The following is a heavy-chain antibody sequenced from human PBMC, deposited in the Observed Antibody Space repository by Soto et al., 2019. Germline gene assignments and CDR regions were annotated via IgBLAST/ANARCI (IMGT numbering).Heavy chain of an antibody. V-gene: IGHV3-53*01. Sequence: PGGSLRLSCAASGFTVSTKYMSWVRQAPGKGLEWVSVISSGGSTFYADSVRGRFTISRDNSKNTLTLQMNSLRAEDTAVYYCTKANRYCSGANCFTFDYWGLGTLVTVSS. CDR2: ISSGGST. CDR1: GFTVSTKY. CDR3: TKANRYCSGANCFTFDY. D-gene: IGHD2-15*01. J-gene: IGHJ4*02.